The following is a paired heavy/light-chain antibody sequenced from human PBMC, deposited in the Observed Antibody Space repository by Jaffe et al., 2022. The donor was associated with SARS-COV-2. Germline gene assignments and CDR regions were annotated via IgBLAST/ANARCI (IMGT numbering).Heavy chain of an antibody. CDR3: AHSSDSSGYHVEDAFDI. CDR1: GFSLSTSGVG. V-gene: IGHV2-5*01. J-gene: IGHJ3*02. CDR2: IYWNDDK. D-gene: IGHD3-22*01. Sequence: QITLKESGPTLVKPTQTLTLTCTFSGFSLSTSGVGVGWIRQPPGKALEWLALIYWNDDKRYSPSLKSRLTITKDTSKNQVVLTMTNMDPVDTATYYCAHSSDSSGYHVEDAFDIWGQGTMVTVSS.
Light chain of an antibody. CDR1: ALPKKY. J-gene: IGLJ2*01. CDR3: YSTDSSGNPS. CDR2: EDS. Sequence: SYELTQPPSVSVSPGQTARITCSGDALPKKYAYWYQQKSGQAPVLVIYEDSKRPSGIPERFSGSSSGTMATLTISGAQVEDEADYYCYSTDSSGNPSFGGGTKLTVL. V-gene: IGLV3-10*01.